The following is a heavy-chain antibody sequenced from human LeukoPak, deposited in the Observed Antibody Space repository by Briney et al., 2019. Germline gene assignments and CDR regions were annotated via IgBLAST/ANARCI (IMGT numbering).Heavy chain of an antibody. V-gene: IGHV1-18*01. D-gene: IGHD4-17*01. J-gene: IGHJ6*02. CDR1: GYTFTSYG. CDR3: ARDDYGDYPMGEAIYYYGMDV. CDR2: ISAYNGNT. Sequence: EASVKVSCKASGYTFTSYGISWVRQAPGQGFEWMGWISAYNGNTNYAQKLQGRVSMNTDTSTSTAYMELRSMRSDDTAVYYCARDDYGDYPMGEAIYYYGMDVWGQGTTVTVSS.